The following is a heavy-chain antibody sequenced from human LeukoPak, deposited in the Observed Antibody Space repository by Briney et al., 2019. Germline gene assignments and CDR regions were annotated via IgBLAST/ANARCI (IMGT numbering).Heavy chain of an antibody. V-gene: IGHV4-4*02. Sequence: SGTLSLTCAVSGGSISSSNWWSWVRQPPGRGLEWIEVIYRTGSPNYNPSLRSRAAIAVDRSKHHFYLKLNSVTAAATAMAYCAREPHRGSNVADYWGQGTLVAVSS. CDR3: AREPHRGSNVADY. J-gene: IGHJ4*02. CDR2: IYRTGSP. D-gene: IGHD5-24*01. CDR1: GGSISSSNW.